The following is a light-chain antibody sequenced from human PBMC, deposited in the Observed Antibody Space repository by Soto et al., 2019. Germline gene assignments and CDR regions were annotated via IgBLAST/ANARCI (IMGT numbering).Light chain of an antibody. Sequence: QSALTQPASVSGSPGQSITISCTGTSSDVGNYNLVSLYQQHPGKAPKLMIYEGSKRPSGVSNRFSVSKSGNTASMTISGRQAEDEADYYCCSSESISTYVFGSGTKVTVL. CDR3: CSSESISTYV. J-gene: IGLJ1*01. CDR2: EGS. CDR1: SSDVGNYNL. V-gene: IGLV2-23*01.